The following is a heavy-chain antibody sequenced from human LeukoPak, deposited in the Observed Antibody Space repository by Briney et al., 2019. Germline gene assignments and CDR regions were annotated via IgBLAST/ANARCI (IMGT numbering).Heavy chain of an antibody. J-gene: IGHJ4*02. D-gene: IGHD6-6*01. CDR1: GFTFSSYE. Sequence: PGGSLRLSCAASGFTFSSYEMNWVRQAPGKGLEWVSCISSSGSTIYYADSVKGRFTISRDNAKNSLYLQMNSLRAEDTAVYYCARPPAARRGDYWGQGTLVTVSS. V-gene: IGHV3-48*03. CDR3: ARPPAARRGDY. CDR2: ISSSGSTI.